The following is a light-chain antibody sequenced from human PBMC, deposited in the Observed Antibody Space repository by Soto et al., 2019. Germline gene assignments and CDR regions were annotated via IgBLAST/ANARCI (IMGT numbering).Light chain of an antibody. Sequence: DIQMTQSPSSLSASVGDTVTITCRASQSISLFLNWYQQKPGKAPKLLIYAASSLQSGVPSRFNGHGSGTDFTLTISSLQPEDFGDYYGHQTERIPETCGQGTKVEIK. CDR2: AAS. J-gene: IGKJ1*01. CDR1: QSISLF. CDR3: HQTERIPET. V-gene: IGKV1-39*01.